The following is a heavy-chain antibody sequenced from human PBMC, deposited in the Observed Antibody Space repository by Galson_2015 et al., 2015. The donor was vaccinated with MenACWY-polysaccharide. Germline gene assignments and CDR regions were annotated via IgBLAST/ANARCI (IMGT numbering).Heavy chain of an antibody. Sequence: SLKLSCAASGFTFSSYAMSWVRQAPGQGLEWVSAISGSGGNTYYADSVKGRFTISRDNSENTLYLQMSSLRAEDTAVYYCAKYCSSTSCYTVSGNYYGMDVWGQGTTVTVSS. J-gene: IGHJ6*02. V-gene: IGHV3-23*01. CDR2: ISGSGGNT. CDR1: GFTFSSYA. CDR3: AKYCSSTSCYTVSGNYYGMDV. D-gene: IGHD2-2*02.